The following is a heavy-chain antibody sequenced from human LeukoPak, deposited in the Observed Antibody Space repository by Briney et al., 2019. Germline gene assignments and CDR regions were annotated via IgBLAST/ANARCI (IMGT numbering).Heavy chain of an antibody. D-gene: IGHD6-6*01. V-gene: IGHV4-59*08. CDR3: ARHRSYSSSSYFDY. J-gene: IGHJ4*02. Sequence: PETLSLTCSVSGGSISNYYWSWIRQPPGRGLEWIGYLYYTGSTNSSPSLKSRVTMSLDTSKNQFSLRLSSVTAADTAVYFCARHRSYSSSSYFDYWGQGSLVTVSS. CDR2: LYYTGST. CDR1: GGSISNYY.